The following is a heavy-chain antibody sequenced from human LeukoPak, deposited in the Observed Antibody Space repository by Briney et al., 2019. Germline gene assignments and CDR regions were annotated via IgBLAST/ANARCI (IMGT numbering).Heavy chain of an antibody. J-gene: IGHJ3*02. D-gene: IGHD2-15*01. CDR2: MNPNSGNT. CDR3: ARKGGGGGTPDAFDI. V-gene: IGHV1-8*01. Sequence: ASVKVSCKASGYTFTSYDNNWVRQAPGQGLEWMGCMNPNSGNTGYAQKFQGRVTMTRDTSISTAYMELSSLRSEDTAVYYCARKGGGGGTPDAFDIWGQGTMVTVSS. CDR1: GYTFTSYD.